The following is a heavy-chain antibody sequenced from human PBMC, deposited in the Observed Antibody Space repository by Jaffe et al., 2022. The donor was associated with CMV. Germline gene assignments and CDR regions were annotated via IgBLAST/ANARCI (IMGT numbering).Heavy chain of an antibody. J-gene: IGHJ6*03. CDR1: GFSLSTSGVG. CDR2: IYWDDDK. V-gene: IGHV2-5*02. D-gene: IGHD2-15*01. CDR3: AHSGSDCSGGSCYEFYYYMDV. Sequence: QITLKESGPTLVKPTQTLTLTCTFSGFSLSTSGVGVGWIRQPPGKALEWLALIYWDDDKRYSPSLKSRLTITKDTSKNQVVLTMTNMDPVDTATYYCAHSGSDCSGGSCYEFYYYMDVWGKGTTVTVSS.